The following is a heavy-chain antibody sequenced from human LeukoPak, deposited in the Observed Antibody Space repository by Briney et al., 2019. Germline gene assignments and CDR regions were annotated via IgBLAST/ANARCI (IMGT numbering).Heavy chain of an antibody. D-gene: IGHD3-9*01. J-gene: IGHJ6*03. V-gene: IGHV3-15*01. Sequence: GGSLRLSCAASGFTYSNTWMSWVRQAPGKGLEWVGRIKSKSEGETTDYAAPVKGRFTISRDDSKKTLYLQMNSLQTGDTAVYYCTTDHDILTGLYYYYMDVWGKGTTVTVSS. CDR2: IKSKSEGETT. CDR1: GFTYSNTW. CDR3: TTDHDILTGLYYYYMDV.